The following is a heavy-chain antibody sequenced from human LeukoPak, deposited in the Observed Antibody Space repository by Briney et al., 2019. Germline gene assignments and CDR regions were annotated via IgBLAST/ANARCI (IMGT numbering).Heavy chain of an antibody. CDR1: GGSLGHNY. CDR2: INHSRTS. D-gene: IGHD1-14*01. V-gene: IGHV4-34*01. J-gene: IGHJ4*02. CDR3: VRGPDHAKVGY. Sequence: PSETLSLTCAVYGGSLGHNYWNWVGQPQGKGREWIGEINHSRTSDYNPSLSSRVTMSLDTSKNHFSLKLASVTAADTAVYYCVRGPDHAKVGYWGQGTPVTVSS.